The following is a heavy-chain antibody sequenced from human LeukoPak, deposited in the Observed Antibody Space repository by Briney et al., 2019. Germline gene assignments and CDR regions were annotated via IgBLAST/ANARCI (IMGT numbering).Heavy chain of an antibody. CDR3: ARDGYSSSWYTYEYFQH. CDR2: ISGSGGST. D-gene: IGHD6-13*01. CDR1: GFTFSSYA. J-gene: IGHJ1*01. V-gene: IGHV3-23*01. Sequence: PGGSLRLSCAASGFTFSSYAMSWVRQAPGKGLEWVSAISGSGGSTYYADSVKGRFTISRDNAKNSLYLQMNSLRAEDTAVYYCARDGYSSSWYTYEYFQHWGQGTLVTVSS.